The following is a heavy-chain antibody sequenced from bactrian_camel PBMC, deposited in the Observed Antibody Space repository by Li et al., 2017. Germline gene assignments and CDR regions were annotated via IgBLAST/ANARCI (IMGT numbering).Heavy chain of an antibody. D-gene: IGHD6*01. J-gene: IGHJ4*01. Sequence: HVQLVESGGGSVQAGGSLRLSCTASGFAFDSDMGWFRLAPGNECELVSTISSDGRTYYSDSVKGRFTCSKDDAKITLSLQMDSLKPEDTAMYYCAARNTFGPCNNARWFYDYWGQGTQVTVS. CDR3: AARNTFGPCNNARWFYDY. V-gene: IGHV3S55*01. CDR2: ISSDGRT. CDR1: GFAFDSD.